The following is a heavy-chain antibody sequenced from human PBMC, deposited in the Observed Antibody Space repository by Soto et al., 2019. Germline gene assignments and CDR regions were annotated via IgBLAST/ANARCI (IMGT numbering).Heavy chain of an antibody. V-gene: IGHV4-59*01. CDR1: GGYISSYC. J-gene: IGHJ5*02. CDR3: ARGRSITIFGVVMNWFDP. CDR2: IYYTGST. Sequence: SETLSVTCTVSGGYISSYCWSWIRQPTGKGLEWIGYIYYTGSTNYNPSFKSRVTISVDTSKNQFSLKLNSVTAADTAVYYCARGRSITIFGVVMNWFDPWGQGTLVTVSS. D-gene: IGHD3-3*01.